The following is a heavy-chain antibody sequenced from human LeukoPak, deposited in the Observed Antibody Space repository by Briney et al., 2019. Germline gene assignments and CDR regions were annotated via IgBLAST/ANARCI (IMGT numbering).Heavy chain of an antibody. D-gene: IGHD5-24*01. CDR1: GGSFSAFY. Sequence: PSETLSLTCVVYGGSFSAFYWSWIRQPPGMGLEWIGEINHSASTNYNPSLKSRVTISADTSKNQFSLKVSSVTAADTAVYYCASADGYKIDYWGQGTLVTVSS. CDR2: INHSAST. V-gene: IGHV4-34*01. J-gene: IGHJ4*02. CDR3: ASADGYKIDY.